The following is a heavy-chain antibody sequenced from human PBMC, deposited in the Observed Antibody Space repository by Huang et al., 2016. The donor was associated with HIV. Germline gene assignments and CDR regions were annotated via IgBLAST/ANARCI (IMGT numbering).Heavy chain of an antibody. CDR3: AHSTDASAATFYFDF. V-gene: IGHV2-5*01. CDR1: GFSLTTTGVG. D-gene: IGHD6-25*01. Sequence: QITLRESGPALVKPTQTLTLTCTFSGFSLTTTGVGVGWILPPPGQALEWLAFIYSNGDGRYSPALSSRLTITKDTSKNQVVLTMTNMDPVDTATYYCAHSTDASAATFYFDFWGQGTLVAVSS. J-gene: IGHJ4*02. CDR2: IYSNGDG.